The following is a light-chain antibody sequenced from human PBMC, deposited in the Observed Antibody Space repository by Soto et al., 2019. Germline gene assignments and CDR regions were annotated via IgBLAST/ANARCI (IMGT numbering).Light chain of an antibody. CDR1: QNIRSY. CDR3: HQTYNTPRT. Sequence: DIHLTQSPSSLSASIGDRVTITCRASQNIRSYLHWYQQRPGEAPKLLIYITSSLQSVVPSRFSGSGSGTDFTLPISGXQPEAFATYLRHQTYNTPRTLGQGTQVDSK. CDR2: ITS. V-gene: IGKV1-39*01. J-gene: IGKJ1*01.